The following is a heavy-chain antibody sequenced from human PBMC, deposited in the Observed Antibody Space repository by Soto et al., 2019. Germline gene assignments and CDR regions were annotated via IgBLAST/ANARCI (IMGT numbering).Heavy chain of an antibody. Sequence: QITLKESGPTLVKPTQTLTLTCTFSGFSLSTSGVGVAWIRQPPGKALEWLALIYWDDDKRYRPSLESRLTITRDTSKSRVVLTVANMDSVDTATYYCAYLPCSGGSCYWFSFSGMDVWGQGTRVAVSS. D-gene: IGHD2-15*01. CDR1: GFSLSTSGVG. J-gene: IGHJ6*02. CDR2: IYWDDDK. V-gene: IGHV2-5*02. CDR3: AYLPCSGGSCYWFSFSGMDV.